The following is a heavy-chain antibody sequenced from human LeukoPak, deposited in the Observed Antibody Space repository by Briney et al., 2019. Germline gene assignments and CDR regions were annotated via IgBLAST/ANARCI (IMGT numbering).Heavy chain of an antibody. CDR3: ARGWVGNNFDY. D-gene: IGHD5-24*01. V-gene: IGHV4-4*02. CDR2: IYHSGST. J-gene: IGHJ4*02. Sequence: SGTLSLTCAVSGGSISSSNWWSWVRQPPGKGLEWIGEIYHSGSTNYNPSLKSRVTISVDTSKNQFSLKLSSVTAADTAVYYCARGWVGNNFDYWGQGTLVTVSS. CDR1: GGSISSSNW.